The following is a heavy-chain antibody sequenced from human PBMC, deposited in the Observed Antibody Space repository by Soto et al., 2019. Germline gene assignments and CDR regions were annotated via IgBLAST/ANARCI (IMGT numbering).Heavy chain of an antibody. D-gene: IGHD2-15*01. CDR2: IYYSGST. CDR3: ARHSKEEGDKVVAEPYHYMDV. Sequence: SETLSLTCTVSGGYISTYYWSWIRQHPGKGLEWIGYIYYSGSTNYNPSLKSRVTISVDTSKNQFSLKLSSVTAADTVVYYCARHSKEEGDKVVAEPYHYMDVWVKGTTDTVSS. V-gene: IGHV4-59*08. CDR1: GGYISTYY. J-gene: IGHJ6*03.